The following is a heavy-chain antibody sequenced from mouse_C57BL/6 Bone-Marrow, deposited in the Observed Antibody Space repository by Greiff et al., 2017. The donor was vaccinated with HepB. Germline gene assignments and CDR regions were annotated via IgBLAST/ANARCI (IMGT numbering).Heavy chain of an antibody. V-gene: IGHV1-63*01. CDR2: IYPGGGYT. CDR1: GYTFTNYW. J-gene: IGHJ3*01. Sequence: VQLQQSGAELVRPGTSVKMSCKASGYTFTNYWIGWAKQRPGHGLEWIGDIYPGGGYTNYNEKFKGKATLTADKSSSTAYMQYSSLTSEDSAIYYCASYDYDEAWFAYWGQGTLVTVSA. D-gene: IGHD2-4*01. CDR3: ASYDYDEAWFAY.